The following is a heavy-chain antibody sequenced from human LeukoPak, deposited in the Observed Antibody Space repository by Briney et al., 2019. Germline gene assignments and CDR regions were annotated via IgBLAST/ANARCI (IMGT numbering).Heavy chain of an antibody. D-gene: IGHD3-10*01. Sequence: GGSLRLSCAASGFTFSSYDMHWVRQGTGKGLEWVSAIGTAGDTYYPGSVKGRFTTSRENAKNSLYLQMNSLRVGDTAVYDCARGRGWGTFDIWGQGTMVTVSS. J-gene: IGHJ3*02. V-gene: IGHV3-13*04. CDR2: IGTAGDT. CDR3: ARGRGWGTFDI. CDR1: GFTFSSYD.